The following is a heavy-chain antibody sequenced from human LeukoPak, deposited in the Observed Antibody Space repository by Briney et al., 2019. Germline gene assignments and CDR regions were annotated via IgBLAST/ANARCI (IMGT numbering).Heavy chain of an antibody. Sequence: GGSLRLSCAASGFAFSSYVMHWVRQAPGKGLEWVAFLSYDGSNKYYADSVKGRFTISRDNSKNTLYLQMNNLRPEDTAVYYCAKDHLAVAAAYFDYWGQGTLVTVSS. CDR3: AKDHLAVAAAYFDY. V-gene: IGHV3-30*18. CDR2: LSYDGSNK. D-gene: IGHD6-19*01. J-gene: IGHJ4*02. CDR1: GFAFSSYV.